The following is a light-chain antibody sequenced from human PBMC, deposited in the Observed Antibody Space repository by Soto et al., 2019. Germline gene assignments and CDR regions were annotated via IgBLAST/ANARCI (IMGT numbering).Light chain of an antibody. V-gene: IGKV3-15*01. Sequence: EIVLTQSPGTLSLSPCERATLSCRASQSVRSNLAWYQQKPGQAPRLLIYDASTRAPGIPARFTGSGSGTELTLTISSLQSDDFAVYHCQQYNNWPPTFGHGTRLEIK. CDR2: DAS. J-gene: IGKJ5*01. CDR3: QQYNNWPPT. CDR1: QSVRSN.